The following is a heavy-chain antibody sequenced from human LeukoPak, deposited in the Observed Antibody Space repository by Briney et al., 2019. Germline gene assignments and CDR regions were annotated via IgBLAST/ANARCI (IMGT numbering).Heavy chain of an antibody. CDR2: IYYSGST. CDR3: ARGPIVGATQGWFDP. D-gene: IGHD1-26*01. V-gene: IGHV4-30-4*01. J-gene: IGHJ5*02. Sequence: SQTLSLTCTVSGGSISSGDYYWGWIRQPPGRGVEWIVYIYYSGSTYYNPSLKSRVTISVDTSKNQFSLKLSSVTAADTAVYYCARGPIVGATQGWFDPWGQGTLVTVSS. CDR1: GGSISSGDYY.